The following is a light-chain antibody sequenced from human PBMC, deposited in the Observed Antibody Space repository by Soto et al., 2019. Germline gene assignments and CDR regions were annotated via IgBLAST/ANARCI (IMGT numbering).Light chain of an antibody. CDR2: DIS. V-gene: IGLV2-11*01. Sequence: QSALTQPRSVSGSPGQSVTISCTGTSSDVGDYNYVFWYQLHPGKAPKLMIYDISERPSGVPDRFSGSKSDNTASLTISGLQAEDDADYYCCSYAGSYYVFGTGTKVTVL. CDR3: CSYAGSYYV. CDR1: SSDVGDYNY. J-gene: IGLJ1*01.